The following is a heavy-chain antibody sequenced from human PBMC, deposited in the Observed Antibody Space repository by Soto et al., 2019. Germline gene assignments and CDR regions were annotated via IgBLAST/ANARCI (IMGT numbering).Heavy chain of an antibody. Sequence: QEQLVESGGGVAQPGRSLRLSCAASGFTFTNYGMQWVRQAPGKGLEWVAVIWYDGINTHYTESVKGRFSTTRADSKNTLYLQMNSLRVEDTAVYLCARVDPYYASDLWGQGTLVTVSS. CDR2: IWYDGINT. D-gene: IGHD3-3*01. V-gene: IGHV3-33*01. CDR1: GFTFTNYG. J-gene: IGHJ5*02. CDR3: ARVDPYYASDL.